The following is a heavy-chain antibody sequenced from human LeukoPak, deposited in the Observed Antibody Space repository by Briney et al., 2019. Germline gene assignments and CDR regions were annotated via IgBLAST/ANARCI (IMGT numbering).Heavy chain of an antibody. Sequence: SETLSLTCSVSGGSISSSGYFWSWIRQPPGKGLEWIGYIYYSGSTNYNPSLKSRVTISVDTSKNQFSLKLSSVTAADTAVYYCARVHEQQLVLRSDWYFDLWGRGTLVTVSS. J-gene: IGHJ2*01. D-gene: IGHD6-13*01. CDR2: IYYSGST. V-gene: IGHV4-61*08. CDR1: GGSISSSGYF. CDR3: ARVHEQQLVLRSDWYFDL.